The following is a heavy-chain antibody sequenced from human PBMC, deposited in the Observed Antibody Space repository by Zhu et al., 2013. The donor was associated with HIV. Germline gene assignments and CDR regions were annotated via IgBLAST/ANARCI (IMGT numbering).Heavy chain of an antibody. CDR3: ARDQGVSCSGGSRCGLDY. D-gene: IGHD2-15*01. CDR2: IIPILGIA. J-gene: IGHJ4*02. CDR1: GGTFSSYT. V-gene: IGHV1-69*08. Sequence: QVQLVQSGAEVKKPGSSVKVSCKASGGTFSSYTISWVRQAPGQGLEWMGRIIPILGIANYAQKFQGRVTITADKSTSTAYMELSSLRSEDTAVYYCARDQGVSCSGGSRCGLDYWGQGTLVTVSS.